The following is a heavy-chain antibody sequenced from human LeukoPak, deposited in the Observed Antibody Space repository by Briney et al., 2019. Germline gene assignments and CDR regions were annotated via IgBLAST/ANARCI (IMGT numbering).Heavy chain of an antibody. J-gene: IGHJ4*02. CDR1: GYTFTGYY. Sequence: GASVKVSCKASGYTFTGYYMHWVRQAPGQGLEWMGWISPNSGGTNYAQKFQGRVTMTRDTSISTAYMELSRLRSDDTAVYYCARDINGKRRYYDSSGYFSGGSVYWGQGTLVTVSS. CDR2: ISPNSGGT. V-gene: IGHV1-2*02. CDR3: ARDINGKRRYYDSSGYFSGGSVY. D-gene: IGHD3-22*01.